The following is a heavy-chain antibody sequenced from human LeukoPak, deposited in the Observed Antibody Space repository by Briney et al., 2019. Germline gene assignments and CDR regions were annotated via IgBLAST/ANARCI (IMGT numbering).Heavy chain of an antibody. J-gene: IGHJ4*02. Sequence: GGSLRLSCAASGFTFSSYGMHWVRQAPGKGLEWVAFIRYDGSNKYYADSVKGRFTISRDNSKNTLYLQMNSLGAEDTAVYYCARDRGTLPGTSPYDYWGQGTLVTVSS. CDR1: GFTFSSYG. V-gene: IGHV3-30*02. D-gene: IGHD1-14*01. CDR3: ARDRGTLPGTSPYDY. CDR2: IRYDGSNK.